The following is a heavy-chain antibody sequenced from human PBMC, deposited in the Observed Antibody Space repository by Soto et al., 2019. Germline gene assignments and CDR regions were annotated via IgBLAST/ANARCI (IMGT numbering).Heavy chain of an antibody. CDR3: AGDRIAIFCGVTTRSGPYDY. V-gene: IGHV1-18*01. Sequence: ASVKVSCKASGYTFTSYGISWVRQAPGQGLEWMGWISAYNGNTNYAQKLQGRVTMTTDTSTSTAYMELRSLRSDDTAVYYCAGDRIAIFCGVTTRSGPYDYWGQGTLVTVSS. D-gene: IGHD3-3*01. CDR2: ISAYNGNT. J-gene: IGHJ4*02. CDR1: GYTFTSYG.